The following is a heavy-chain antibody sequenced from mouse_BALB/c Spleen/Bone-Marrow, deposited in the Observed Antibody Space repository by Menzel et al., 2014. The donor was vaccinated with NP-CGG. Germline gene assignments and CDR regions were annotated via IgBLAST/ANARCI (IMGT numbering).Heavy chain of an antibody. Sequence: VQLQQSGPELVKPGASMKISCKASGYSFTGYTMNWVKQSHGKNLEWIGLINPYNGGTSYNQKFKGKATLTVDRSSSTAYMELLSLTSEDSAVYYCARGYGSSYGYAMDYWGQGTSVTVSS. J-gene: IGHJ4*01. CDR3: ARGYGSSYGYAMDY. CDR1: GYSFTGYT. V-gene: IGHV1-26*01. CDR2: INPYNGGT. D-gene: IGHD1-1*01.